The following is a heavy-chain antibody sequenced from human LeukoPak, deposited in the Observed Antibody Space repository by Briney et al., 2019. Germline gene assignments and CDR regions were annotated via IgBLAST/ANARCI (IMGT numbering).Heavy chain of an antibody. CDR1: DGSISTRTYY. V-gene: IGHV4-61*01. D-gene: IGHD6-13*01. CDR2: IYYSGST. CDR3: ARSQILAAAGFDY. J-gene: IGHJ4*02. Sequence: PSETLSLTCTVSDGSISTRTYYWSWIRQPPGKGLEWIGYIYYSGSTNCNPSLKSRVTISVDTSKNQFSLKLSSVTAADTAVYYCARSQILAAAGFDYWGQGTLVTVSS.